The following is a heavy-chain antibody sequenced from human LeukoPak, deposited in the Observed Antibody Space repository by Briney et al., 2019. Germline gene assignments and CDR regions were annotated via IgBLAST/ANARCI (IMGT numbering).Heavy chain of an antibody. CDR2: IYHSGST. D-gene: IGHD3-9*01. CDR3: ARGGTSGRYFD. J-gene: IGHJ4*02. Sequence: SETLSFTCAVSGGSISSGGYSWSWIRQPPGKGLEWIGYIYHSGSTYYNPSLKSRVTISVDRSKNQFSLKLSSVTAADTAVYYCARGGTSGRYFDWGQGTLVTVSS. V-gene: IGHV4-30-2*01. CDR1: GGSISSGGYS.